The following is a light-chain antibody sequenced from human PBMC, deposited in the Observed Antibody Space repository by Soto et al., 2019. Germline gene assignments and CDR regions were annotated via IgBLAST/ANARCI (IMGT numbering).Light chain of an antibody. Sequence: DIVLTHSPSTLSLSPVERATLSCGAIHIVTGSYLAWYQQKPGQPPRLLIFGASTRATGIPDRFSGSGSGTEFILTISELEPEDSGIYHCHQHGGSPEAFGQGTKVDIK. CDR2: GAS. V-gene: IGKV3-20*01. J-gene: IGKJ1*01. CDR1: HIVTGSY. CDR3: HQHGGSPEA.